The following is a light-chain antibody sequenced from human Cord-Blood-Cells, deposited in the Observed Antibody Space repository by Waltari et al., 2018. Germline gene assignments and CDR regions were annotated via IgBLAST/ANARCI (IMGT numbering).Light chain of an antibody. V-gene: IGKV1-5*03. CDR1: QSISSW. CDR2: KAS. Sequence: DIQMTQSPSTLSASVGDRVTITCRASQSISSWLAWYHQKPGKATKLLIYKASSLESGVPSRFSGSGSGTEFTLTISSLQPDDFATYYCQQYNSYSLTFGGGTKVEIK. CDR3: QQYNSYSLT. J-gene: IGKJ4*01.